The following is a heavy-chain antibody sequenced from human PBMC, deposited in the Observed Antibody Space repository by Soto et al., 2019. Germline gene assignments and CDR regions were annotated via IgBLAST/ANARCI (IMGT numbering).Heavy chain of an antibody. CDR3: ARLRRDWGDPFDL. CDR1: GGSFGSSA. D-gene: IGHD3-16*01. CDR2: IIPVFDKA. Sequence: QVQLVQSGADVKKPGSSVKVSCKTSGGSFGSSAISWVRQAPAQGLEWMGEIIPVFDKANYAQNFQGRLTITADELTGTVFMELSSLRSEDTAVYFCARLRRDWGDPFDLWGLGTFVTVSS. J-gene: IGHJ3*01. V-gene: IGHV1-69*01.